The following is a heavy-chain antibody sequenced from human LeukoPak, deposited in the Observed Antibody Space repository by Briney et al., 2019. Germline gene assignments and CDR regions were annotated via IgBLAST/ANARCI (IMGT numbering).Heavy chain of an antibody. CDR1: GYTLTELS. CDR3: ATDYGSSWYKGYYYYGMDV. J-gene: IGHJ6*02. D-gene: IGHD6-13*01. Sequence: GASVKVSCKVSGYTLTELSMHWVRQAPGKGLEWMGGFDPEDGETIYAQKFQGRVTMTEDTSTDTAYMELSSLRSEDTAVYYCATDYGSSWYKGYYYYGMDVWGQGTTVTVSS. CDR2: FDPEDGET. V-gene: IGHV1-24*01.